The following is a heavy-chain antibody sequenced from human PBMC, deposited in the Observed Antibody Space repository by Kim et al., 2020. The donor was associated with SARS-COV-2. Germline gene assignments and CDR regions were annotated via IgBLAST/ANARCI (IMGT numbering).Heavy chain of an antibody. D-gene: IGHD2-15*01. CDR3: ASQPIVVVVAALYYYYGMDV. V-gene: IGHV4-39*01. J-gene: IGHJ6*02. CDR2: IYYSGST. Sequence: SETLSLTCTVSGGSISSSSYYWGWIRQPPGKGLEWIGSIYYSGSTYYNPSLKSRVTISVDTSKNQFSLKLSSVTAADTAVYYCASQPIVVVVAALYYYYGMDVWGQGTTVTVSS. CDR1: GGSISSSSYY.